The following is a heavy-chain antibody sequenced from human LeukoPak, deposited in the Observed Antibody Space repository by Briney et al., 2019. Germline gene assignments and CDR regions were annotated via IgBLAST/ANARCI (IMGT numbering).Heavy chain of an antibody. CDR1: GGSISSYY. CDR2: IYYSGST. CDR3: ARLERDDLWSGYSYYFDS. V-gene: IGHV4-59*01. J-gene: IGHJ4*02. Sequence: PSETLSLTCTVSGGSISSYYWSWIRQPPGKGLEWIGYIYYSGSTNYNPSLKSRVTISVDTSKNQFSLKLSSVTAADTAVYYCARLERDDLWSGYSYYFDSCGQGTLGTVSS. D-gene: IGHD3-3*01.